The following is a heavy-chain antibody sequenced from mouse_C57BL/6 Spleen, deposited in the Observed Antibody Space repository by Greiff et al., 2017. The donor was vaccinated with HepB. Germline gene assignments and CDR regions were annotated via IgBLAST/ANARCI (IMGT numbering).Heavy chain of an antibody. J-gene: IGHJ1*03. CDR2: IYPGDGDT. D-gene: IGHD1-1*01. CDR1: GYAFSSYW. Sequence: VKLMESGAELVKPGASVKISCKASGYAFSSYWMNWVKQRPGKGLEWIGQIYPGDGDTNYNGKFKGKATLTADKSSSTAYMQLSSLTSEDSAVYFCARWTTGWYFDVWGTGTTVTVSS. CDR3: ARWTTGWYFDV. V-gene: IGHV1-80*01.